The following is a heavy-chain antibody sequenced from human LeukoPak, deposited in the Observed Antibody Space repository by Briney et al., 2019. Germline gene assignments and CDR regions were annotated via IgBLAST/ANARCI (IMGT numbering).Heavy chain of an antibody. J-gene: IGHJ1*01. D-gene: IGHD1-26*01. CDR1: GFTFSSYA. CDR2: ISSSGGST. Sequence: GGSLRLSCAASGFTFSSYAMSWVRQAPGKGLEWVSAISSSGGSTYYADSVKGRFTISRDNSKNTLYLQMNSLRAEDTAVYYCAKDLSGSDLPEYFQHWGQGTLVTVSS. CDR3: AKDLSGSDLPEYFQH. V-gene: IGHV3-23*01.